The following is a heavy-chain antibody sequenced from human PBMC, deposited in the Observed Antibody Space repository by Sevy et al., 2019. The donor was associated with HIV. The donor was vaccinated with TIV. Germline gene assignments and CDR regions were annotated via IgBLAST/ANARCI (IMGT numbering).Heavy chain of an antibody. V-gene: IGHV3-74*01. CDR3: AREGDTVLVPTAVDAFDF. CDR1: GFTFSNYW. CDR2: IKTDGSSR. D-gene: IGHD2-2*01. J-gene: IGHJ3*01. Sequence: GGSLRLSCAASGFTFSNYWMHWVRQAPGKGLVWDSRIKTDGSSRDSADSVKGRFFISRDNAKNLVYLQMDSLRAEDTAVYYCAREGDTVLVPTAVDAFDFWGQGTMVTVSS.